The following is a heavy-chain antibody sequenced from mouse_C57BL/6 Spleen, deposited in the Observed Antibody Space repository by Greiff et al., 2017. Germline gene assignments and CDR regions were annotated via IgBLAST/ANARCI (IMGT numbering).Heavy chain of an antibody. D-gene: IGHD2-10*02. CDR1: GYTITSGYY. V-gene: IGHV3-6*01. Sequence: DVQLQESGPGLVKPSPSLTLSCSATGYTITSGYYWYWIRQSPGNQLGRRGYISYDGCNNYNPSIKNRISITRDTSKNQLFLKLNSVTTEDTAAYYCARALGDYWGQGTTLTVSS. CDR2: ISYDGCN. J-gene: IGHJ2*01. CDR3: ARALGDY.